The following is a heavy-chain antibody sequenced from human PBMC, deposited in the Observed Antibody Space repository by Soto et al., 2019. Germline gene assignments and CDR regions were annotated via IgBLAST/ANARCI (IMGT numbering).Heavy chain of an antibody. CDR3: ARGQGRITIFGVVMPSGMDV. D-gene: IGHD3-3*01. J-gene: IGHJ6*02. V-gene: IGHV4-59*01. CDR2: IYYSGST. CDR1: GGSISSYY. Sequence: KPSETLSLTCTVSGGSISSYYWSWIRQPPGKGLEWIGYIYYSGSTNYNPSLKSRVTISVDTSKNQFSLKLSSVTAADTAVYYCARGQGRITIFGVVMPSGMDVWGQGTTVTVSS.